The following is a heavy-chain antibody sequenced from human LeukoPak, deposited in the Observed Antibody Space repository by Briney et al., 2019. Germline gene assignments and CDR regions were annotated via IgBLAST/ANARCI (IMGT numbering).Heavy chain of an antibody. D-gene: IGHD5-24*01. CDR1: GYTFTSYD. CDR3: ARGVEDLYNWFDP. V-gene: IGHV1-8*03. Sequence: GASVKVSCKASGYTFTSYDINWVRQATGQGLEWMGWMNPNSGSTGYAQKFQGRVTITRNTSISTAYMELSSLRSEDTAVYYCARGVEDLYNWFDPWGQGTLVTVSS. CDR2: MNPNSGST. J-gene: IGHJ5*02.